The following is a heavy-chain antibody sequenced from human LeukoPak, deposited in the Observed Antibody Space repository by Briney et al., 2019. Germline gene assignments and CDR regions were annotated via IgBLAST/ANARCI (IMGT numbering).Heavy chain of an antibody. CDR1: GFTVNNNY. J-gene: IGHJ4*02. V-gene: IGHV3-53*01. D-gene: IGHD5-18*01. Sequence: PGGSLRISCAASGFTVNNNYMSWVRQAPGKGLEWVSVIYSGDITYYADSVKGRFTISRDNSKNTLYLQMNSLRAEDTAVYYCARGSGYNYGFPDYWGQGTLVTVSS. CDR3: ARGSGYNYGFPDY. CDR2: IYSGDIT.